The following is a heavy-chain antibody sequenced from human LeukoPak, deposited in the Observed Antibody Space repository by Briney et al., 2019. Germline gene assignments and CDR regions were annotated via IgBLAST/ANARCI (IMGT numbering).Heavy chain of an antibody. Sequence: SETLSLTCTVSGASINNHFWTWIRQPPGEGLEWIGYIYSSGSANYNPSLKSRVIISGDTSKNQISLNLTSVTAADTAVYFCARHRDYYDTWGHGTLVTVSS. D-gene: IGHD3-22*01. CDR3: ARHRDYYDT. CDR1: GASINNHF. CDR2: IYSSGSA. V-gene: IGHV4-59*08. J-gene: IGHJ4*01.